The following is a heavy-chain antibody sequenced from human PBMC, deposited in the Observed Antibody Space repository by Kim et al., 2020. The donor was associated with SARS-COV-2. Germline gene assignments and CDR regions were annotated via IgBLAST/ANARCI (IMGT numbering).Heavy chain of an antibody. CDR1: GGSFSGYY. CDR3: ASLLRYYKGDYYYGMDV. Sequence: SETLSLTCAVYGGSFSGYYWSWIRQPPGKGLEWIGEINHSGSTNYNPSLKSRVTISVDTSKNQFSLKLSSVTAADTAVYYCASLLRYYKGDYYYGMDVWGQGTTVTVSS. J-gene: IGHJ6*02. V-gene: IGHV4-34*01. D-gene: IGHD3-9*01. CDR2: INHSGST.